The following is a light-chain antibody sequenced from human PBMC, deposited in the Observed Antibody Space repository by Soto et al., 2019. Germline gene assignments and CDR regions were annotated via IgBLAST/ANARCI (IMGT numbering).Light chain of an antibody. CDR3: SSYTSSSTRV. J-gene: IGLJ2*01. Sequence: QSVLTQPASVSGSLGHSITISCTGTGSDVGGYNYVSWYQQHPGKAPKLMIYDVSNRPSGVSNRFSGSKSGNTASLTISGLQAEDEADYYCSSYTSSSTRVFGGGTKVTVL. V-gene: IGLV2-14*01. CDR1: GSDVGGYNY. CDR2: DVS.